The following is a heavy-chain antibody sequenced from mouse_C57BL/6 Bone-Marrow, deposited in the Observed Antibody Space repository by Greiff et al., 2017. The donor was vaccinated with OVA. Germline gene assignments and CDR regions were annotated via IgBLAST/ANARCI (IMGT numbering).Heavy chain of an antibody. Sequence: EVQLVESEGGLVQPGSSMKLSCTASGFTFSDYYMAWVRQVPEKGLEWVANINYDGSSTYYLDSLKSRFIISRDNAKNILYLQMSSLKSEDTATYYCARGGITTVVADYWGQGTTLTVSS. D-gene: IGHD1-1*01. CDR2: INYDGSST. CDR1: GFTFSDYY. J-gene: IGHJ2*01. CDR3: ARGGITTVVADY. V-gene: IGHV5-16*01.